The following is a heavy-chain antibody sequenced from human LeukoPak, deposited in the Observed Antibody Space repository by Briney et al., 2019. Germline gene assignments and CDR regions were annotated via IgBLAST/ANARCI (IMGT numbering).Heavy chain of an antibody. CDR3: ARGITIVAATAFDY. CDR2: IYYSGST. Sequence: PSETLSLTCTVSGGSISSYYWSWIRQPPGKGLEWIGYIYYSGSTNYNPSLKSRVTISADTSKNQFSLKLSSVTAADTAVYYCARGITIVAATAFDYWGQGTLVTVSS. V-gene: IGHV4-59*01. CDR1: GGSISSYY. J-gene: IGHJ4*02. D-gene: IGHD2-15*01.